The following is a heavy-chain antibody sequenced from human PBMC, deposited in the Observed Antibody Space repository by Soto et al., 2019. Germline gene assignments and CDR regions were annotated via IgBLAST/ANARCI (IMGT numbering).Heavy chain of an antibody. CDR2: ISGSGGST. V-gene: IGHV3-23*01. CDR1: GFTFSSYA. Sequence: GGSLRLSCAASGFTFSSYAMSWVRQAPGKGLEWVSAISGSGGSTYYADSVKGRFTISRDNSKNTLYLQMNSLRAEDTAVYYCASLDMTTVTTIDYYYYYYMDVWGKGTTVTVSS. J-gene: IGHJ6*03. CDR3: ASLDMTTVTTIDYYYYYYMDV. D-gene: IGHD4-17*01.